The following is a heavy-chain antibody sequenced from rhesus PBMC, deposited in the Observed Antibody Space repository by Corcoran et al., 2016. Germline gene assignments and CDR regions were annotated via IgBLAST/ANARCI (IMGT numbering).Heavy chain of an antibody. J-gene: IGHJ4*01. CDR2: IYGSGGGT. CDR1: GGSISDDYY. CDR3: AREVAAAGPFDD. Sequence: QVQLQESGPGLVKPSETLSLTCAVSGGSISDDYYWSWIRQPPGKGLEWIGYIYGSGGGTNYNPSPKNRVTISIDTSQNQFSLTLSSVTAADTAVYYCAREVAAAGPFDDWGQGVLVTVSS. V-gene: IGHV4-106*01. D-gene: IGHD6S26*01.